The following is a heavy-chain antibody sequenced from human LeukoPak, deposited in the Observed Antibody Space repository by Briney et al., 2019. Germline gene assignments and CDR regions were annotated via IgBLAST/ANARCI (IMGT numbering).Heavy chain of an antibody. CDR1: GYSLTSYW. J-gene: IGHJ4*02. Sequence: GESLKISCKGSGYSLTSYWIGWMRQMPGKGLEWMGIIYPGDSDTRYSPSFQGQVTISADKSISTAYLQWSSLKASDTAMYYCARAYYYDSSGYLYYFDYWGQGTLVTVSS. CDR3: ARAYYYDSSGYLYYFDY. V-gene: IGHV5-51*01. D-gene: IGHD3-22*01. CDR2: IYPGDSDT.